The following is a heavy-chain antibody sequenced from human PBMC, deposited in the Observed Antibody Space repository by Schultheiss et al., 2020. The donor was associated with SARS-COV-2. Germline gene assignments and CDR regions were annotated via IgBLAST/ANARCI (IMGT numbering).Heavy chain of an antibody. CDR1: GFTFSSYG. V-gene: IGHV3-30*03. J-gene: IGHJ4*02. CDR3: ARVSGDYHDY. D-gene: IGHD4-17*01. CDR2: ISYDGSNK. Sequence: GGSLRLSCAASGFTFSSYGMHWVRQAPGKGLEWVAVISYDGSNKYYADSVKGRFTISRDNPKNSLYLQMNSLRAEDTAVYYCARVSGDYHDYWGQGTLVTVSS.